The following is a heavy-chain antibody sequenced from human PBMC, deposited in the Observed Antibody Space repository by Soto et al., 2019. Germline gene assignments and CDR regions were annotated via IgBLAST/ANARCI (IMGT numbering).Heavy chain of an antibody. CDR1: GFTFSSYS. Sequence: GGSLRLSCAASGFTFSSYSMNWVRQAPGKGLEWVSSISSSSSYIYYADSVKGRFTISRDNAKNSLYLQMNSLRAEDTAVYYCAREGPLRYFDWLLPDYWGQGTLVTVSS. V-gene: IGHV3-21*01. D-gene: IGHD3-9*01. CDR2: ISSSSSYI. J-gene: IGHJ4*02. CDR3: AREGPLRYFDWLLPDY.